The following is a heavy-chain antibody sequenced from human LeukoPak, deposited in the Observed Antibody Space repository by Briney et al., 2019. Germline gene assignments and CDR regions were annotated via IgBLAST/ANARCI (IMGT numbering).Heavy chain of an antibody. CDR3: ARDLYYDILTGYYRGGPFDP. V-gene: IGHV1-18*01. CDR1: GYTFTYYV. J-gene: IGHJ5*02. CDR2: ISAYNGNT. D-gene: IGHD3-9*01. Sequence: ASVKVSCKTSGYTFTYYVISWVRQAPGQGLEWMGWISAYNGNTNYAQKLQGRVTMTTDTSTSTAYVELRSLRSDDTAVYYCARDLYYDILTGYYRGGPFDPWGQGTLVTVSS.